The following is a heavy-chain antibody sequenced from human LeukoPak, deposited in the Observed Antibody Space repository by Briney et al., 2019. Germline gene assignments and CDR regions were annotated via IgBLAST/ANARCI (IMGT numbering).Heavy chain of an antibody. J-gene: IGHJ5*02. V-gene: IGHV4-34*01. CDR1: GGSFSGYY. D-gene: IGHD6-19*01. CDR2: IYYSGST. CDR3: ARDTEWLVPGWFDP. Sequence: SETLSLTCAVYGGSFSGYYWSWIRQPPGKGLEGIGSIYYSGSTYYNPSLKSRVTISVDTSKNQFSLKLSSVTAADTAVYYCARDTEWLVPGWFDPWGQGTLVTVSS.